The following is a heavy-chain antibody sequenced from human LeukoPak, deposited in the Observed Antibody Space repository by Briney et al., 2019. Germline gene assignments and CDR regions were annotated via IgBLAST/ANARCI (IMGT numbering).Heavy chain of an antibody. V-gene: IGHV5-10-1*04. D-gene: IGHD6-19*01. CDR1: GYRFTNYW. J-gene: IGHJ4*02. CDR3: ARRSGGWYFFDY. CDR2: IDPSDSYT. Sequence: GESLKISCKGSGYRFTNYWISWVRQMPGKGMEWMGRIDPSDSYTNYSPSFQGQVTISADKSISTAYLHWSSLKASDTAMYYCARRSGGWYFFDYWGQGTLVTVSS.